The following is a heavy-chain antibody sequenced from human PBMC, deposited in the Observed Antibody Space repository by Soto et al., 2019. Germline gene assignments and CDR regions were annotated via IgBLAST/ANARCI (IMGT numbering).Heavy chain of an antibody. CDR1: GFTFSSYA. CDR3: AKVGEAVAGTVDY. CDR2: IGASGAGT. V-gene: IGHV3-23*01. J-gene: IGHJ4*02. Sequence: EVQLLESGGGLVQPGGSLRLSCAASGFTFSSYAMSWVRQAPGKGLEWVSAIGASGAGTYYAEYVKGRFTISRDNSKNTLYLQMNSLRAEDTAVYYCAKVGEAVAGTVDYWGQGTLVTVSS. D-gene: IGHD6-19*01.